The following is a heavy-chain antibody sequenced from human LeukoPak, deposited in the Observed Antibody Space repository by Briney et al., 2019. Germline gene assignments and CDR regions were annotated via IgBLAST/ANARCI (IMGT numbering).Heavy chain of an antibody. CDR1: GFTFSSYG. Sequence: GGSLRLSCAASGFTFSSYGMHWVRQAPGKGLEWVAVISYDGSNKYYADSVKGRFTISRDNAKNTLYLQMNSLRAEDTAVYYCARASSGSPDYYYGMDVWGQGTTVTVSS. D-gene: IGHD1-26*01. CDR2: ISYDGSNK. J-gene: IGHJ6*02. V-gene: IGHV3-30*03. CDR3: ARASSGSPDYYYGMDV.